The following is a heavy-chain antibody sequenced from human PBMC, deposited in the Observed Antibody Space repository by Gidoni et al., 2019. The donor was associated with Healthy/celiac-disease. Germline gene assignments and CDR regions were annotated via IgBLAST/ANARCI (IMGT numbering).Heavy chain of an antibody. J-gene: IGHJ4*02. CDR2: ISSSSSTI. D-gene: IGHD3-9*01. Sequence: EVQLVESGGGLVQPGGSMRLSCAASGFTFSSYTMNWVRQAPGKGLEWVSYISSSSSTIYYADSVKGRFTISRDNAKNSLYLQMNSLRDEDTAVYYCASARYFDWLLRPEYYFDYWGQGTLVTVSS. CDR3: ASARYFDWLLRPEYYFDY. V-gene: IGHV3-48*02. CDR1: GFTFSSYT.